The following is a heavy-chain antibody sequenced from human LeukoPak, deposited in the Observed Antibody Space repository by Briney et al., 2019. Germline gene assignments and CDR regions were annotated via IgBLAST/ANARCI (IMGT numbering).Heavy chain of an antibody. V-gene: IGHV3-53*01. CDR3: AGLAVAGYFDY. CDR2: IYSGGST. D-gene: IGHD6-19*01. Sequence: PGGSLRLSCAASGFTVSSNHMSWVRQAPGKGLEWVSVIYSGGSTYYADSVKGRFTISRDNSKNTLYLQMNSLRAEDTAVYYCAGLAVAGYFDYWGQGTLVTVSS. CDR1: GFTVSSNH. J-gene: IGHJ4*02.